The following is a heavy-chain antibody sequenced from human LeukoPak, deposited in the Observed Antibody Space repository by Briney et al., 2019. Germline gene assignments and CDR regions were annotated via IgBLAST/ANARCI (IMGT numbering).Heavy chain of an antibody. V-gene: IGHV1-69*05. Sequence: ASVKVSCKASGGTFSSYAISWVRQAPGQGLEWMGRIIPIFGTANYAQKFQGRVTITTDESTSTAYMELSNLRSEDTAVYYCARAPTYANWFDPWGQGTLVTVSS. CDR1: GGTFSSYA. CDR2: IIPIFGTA. J-gene: IGHJ5*02. D-gene: IGHD2-8*01. CDR3: ARAPTYANWFDP.